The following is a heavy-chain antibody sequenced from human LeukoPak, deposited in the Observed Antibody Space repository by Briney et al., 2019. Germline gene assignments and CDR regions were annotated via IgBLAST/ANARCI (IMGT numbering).Heavy chain of an antibody. V-gene: IGHV1-46*01. J-gene: IGHJ4*02. CDR1: GYTFTSYY. CDR3: ARAPEEGSYQYCFDY. Sequence: ASVKVSCKASGYTFTSYYMHWVRQAPGQGLEWMGIINPSGGSTSYAQKFQGRVTMTRDMSTSTVYMGLSSLRSEDTAVYYCARAPEEGSYQYCFDYWGQGTLVTVSS. D-gene: IGHD1-26*01. CDR2: INPSGGST.